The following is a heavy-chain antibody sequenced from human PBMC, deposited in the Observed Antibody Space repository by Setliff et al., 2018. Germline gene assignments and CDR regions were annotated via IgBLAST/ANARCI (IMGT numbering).Heavy chain of an antibody. CDR3: AKHRSYFDY. CDR1: GYSISSGYY. J-gene: IGHJ4*02. CDR2: IYHSGST. V-gene: IGHV4-38-2*02. Sequence: SETLSLTCTVSGYSISSGYYWGWIRQPPGKGLEWIGSIYHSGSTSYYPSLKSRVTISVDTSKNQFSLNLSSVTAADTAVYYCAKHRSYFDYWGQGTLVTVSS.